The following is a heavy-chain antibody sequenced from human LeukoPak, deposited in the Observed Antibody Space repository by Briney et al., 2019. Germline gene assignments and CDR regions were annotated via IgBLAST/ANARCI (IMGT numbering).Heavy chain of an antibody. CDR1: GFTFDDYA. V-gene: IGHV3-9*01. J-gene: IGHJ4*02. CDR3: AKVTAAAGTGFDY. CDR2: ISWNSGSI. D-gene: IGHD6-13*01. Sequence: GGSLRLSCAASGFTFDDYAMHWVRQAPGKGLEWVSGISWNSGSIGYADSAKGRFTISRDNAKNSLYLQMNSLRAEDTALYYCAKVTAAAGTGFDYWGQGTLVTVSS.